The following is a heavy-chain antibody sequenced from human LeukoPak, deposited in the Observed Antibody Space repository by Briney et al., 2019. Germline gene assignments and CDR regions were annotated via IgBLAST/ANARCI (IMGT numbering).Heavy chain of an antibody. Sequence: PSETLSLTCTVSGYSISSGYYWGWIRQPPGKGLEWIGSIYHSGSTYYNPSLKSRVTISVDTSKNQFSLKLSSVTAADTAVYYCAKVLPIYFSPSSWFDPWGQGTLVTVSS. D-gene: IGHD3-3*01. CDR1: GYSISSGYY. J-gene: IGHJ5*02. CDR3: AKVLPIYFSPSSWFDP. V-gene: IGHV4-38-2*02. CDR2: IYHSGST.